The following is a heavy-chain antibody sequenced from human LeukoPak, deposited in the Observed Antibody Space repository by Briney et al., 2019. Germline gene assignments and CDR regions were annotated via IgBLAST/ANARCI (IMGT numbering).Heavy chain of an antibody. CDR3: ARQPEGTWFDP. J-gene: IGHJ5*02. D-gene: IGHD1-1*01. CDR2: IDPSDSYT. Sequence: PRESLKISCKASGYSFTSYWIGWVRQMPGKGLEWMGRIDPSDSYTNYSPSFQGHVTISADKSISTAYLQWSSLKASDTAMYYCARQPEGTWFDPWGQGTLVTVSS. CDR1: GYSFTSYW. V-gene: IGHV5-10-1*01.